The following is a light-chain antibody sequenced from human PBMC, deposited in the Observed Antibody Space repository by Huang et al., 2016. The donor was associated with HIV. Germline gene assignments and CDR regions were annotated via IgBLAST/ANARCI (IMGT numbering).Light chain of an antibody. J-gene: IGKJ3*01. V-gene: IGKV2-40*01. CDR1: RSLLHSADGNTY. Sequence: DIVMTQAPLSLPVTPGEPASISCRSSRSLLHSADGNTYLDWYLQKPGQSPQLLIYTLSDRASGVPDRFTGSGSGTDFTLKISRVEAEDVGIYNCMQRLEFPWTFGPGTKVDIK. CDR2: TLS. CDR3: MQRLEFPWT.